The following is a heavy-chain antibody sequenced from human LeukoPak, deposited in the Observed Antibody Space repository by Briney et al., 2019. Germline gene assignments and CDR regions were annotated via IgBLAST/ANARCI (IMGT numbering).Heavy chain of an antibody. J-gene: IGHJ3*02. CDR1: GFSLSTSGMC. CDR3: ARIRRDGYNYNDAFDI. CDR2: IDWDDDK. V-gene: IGHV2-70*11. Sequence: SGPTLLNPTQTLTLTCTFSGFSLSTSGMCVSWIRQPPGKSLEWLARIDWDDDKYYSTSLKTRLTISKDTSKNQVVLTMTNMDPVDTATYYCARIRRDGYNYNDAFDIWGQGTMVTVSS. D-gene: IGHD5-24*01.